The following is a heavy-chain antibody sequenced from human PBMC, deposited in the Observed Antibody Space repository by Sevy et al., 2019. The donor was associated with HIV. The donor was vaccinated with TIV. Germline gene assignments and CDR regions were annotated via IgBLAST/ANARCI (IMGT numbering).Heavy chain of an antibody. CDR3: AKEVSEYSYSDY. V-gene: IGHV3-23*01. CDR1: GFTFSSYA. CDR2: IGGSADYT. D-gene: IGHD5-18*01. J-gene: IGHJ4*02. Sequence: GSLRLSCVTSGFTFSSYAMSWVRQTPGKGLEWVSAIGGSADYTYYADSVKGRFTISRDNSKNTLYLQMNGLRAEDTAVYYCAKEVSEYSYSDYWGQGTLVTVSS.